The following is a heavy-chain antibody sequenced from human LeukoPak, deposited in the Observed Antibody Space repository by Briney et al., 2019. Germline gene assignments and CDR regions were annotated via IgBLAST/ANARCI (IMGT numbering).Heavy chain of an antibody. J-gene: IGHJ6*02. CDR1: GFTFSSYW. D-gene: IGHD6-13*01. V-gene: IGHV3-7*01. CDR3: ARDLGDSSSYYYYYYGMDV. CDR2: IKQDGSEK. Sequence: GGSLRLSCPASGFTFSSYWMSWVRQAPGKGLEWVANIKQDGSEKYYVDSVKGRFTISRDNAKNSLYLQMNSLRAEDTAVYYCARDLGDSSSYYYYYYGMDVWGQGTTVTVSS.